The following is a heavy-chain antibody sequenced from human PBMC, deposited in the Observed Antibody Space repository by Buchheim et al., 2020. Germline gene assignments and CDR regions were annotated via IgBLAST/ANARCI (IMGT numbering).Heavy chain of an antibody. CDR2: IYYSGST. V-gene: IGHV4-61*01. CDR3: ASHYGDYFTWFDP. CDR1: GGSVSSGSYY. J-gene: IGHJ5*02. Sequence: QVQLQESGPGLVKPSETLSLTCTVSGGSVSSGSYYWSWIRQPPGKGLEWIGYIYYSGSTNYNPSLKSRVTISVATSKNQFSLKLSSVTAADTAVYYCASHYGDYFTWFDPWGQGTL. D-gene: IGHD4-17*01.